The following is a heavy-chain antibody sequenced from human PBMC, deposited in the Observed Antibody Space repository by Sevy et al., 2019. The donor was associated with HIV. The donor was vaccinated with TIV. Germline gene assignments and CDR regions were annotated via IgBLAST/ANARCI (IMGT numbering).Heavy chain of an antibody. J-gene: IGHJ4*02. V-gene: IGHV3-11*01. CDR3: ARSYGAFGFDN. D-gene: IGHD3-16*01. CDR1: GFTFSNYY. Sequence: GGSLRLSCAASGFTFSNYYVSWIRQAPGKGLEWVSYSSSSGSTVSYRDSVRGRFTISRDNAKNTVSLQMNSLRAEDTAVYYCARSYGAFGFDNWGQGTLVTVSS. CDR2: SSSSGSTV.